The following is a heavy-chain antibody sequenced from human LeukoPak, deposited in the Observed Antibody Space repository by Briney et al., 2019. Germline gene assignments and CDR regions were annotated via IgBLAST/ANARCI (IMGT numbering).Heavy chain of an antibody. CDR1: GGSFSGYY. Sequence: SETLSLTCAVYGGSFSGYYWSWIRQPPGQGLEWIGEINHRGSTTYNPSLKSRVTISVDTSKNQFSLKLSPVTAADTAVYYCARIGYSYGFSFDYWGQGTLVTVSS. D-gene: IGHD5-18*01. V-gene: IGHV4-34*01. J-gene: IGHJ4*02. CDR2: INHRGST. CDR3: ARIGYSYGFSFDY.